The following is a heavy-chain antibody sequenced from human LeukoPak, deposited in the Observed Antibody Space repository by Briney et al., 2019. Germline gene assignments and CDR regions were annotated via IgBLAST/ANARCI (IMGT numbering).Heavy chain of an antibody. CDR3: ARDEVVVPAANRAGDYYYMDV. CDR2: IYTSGST. V-gene: IGHV4-4*07. Sequence: SETLSLTCTVSGGSISSYYWSWIRQPAGKGLEWIGRIYTSGSTNYNPSLKSRVTMSVDTSKNRFSLKLSSVTAADTAVYYCARDEVVVPAANRAGDYYYMDVWGKGTTVTVSS. D-gene: IGHD2-2*01. J-gene: IGHJ6*03. CDR1: GGSISSYY.